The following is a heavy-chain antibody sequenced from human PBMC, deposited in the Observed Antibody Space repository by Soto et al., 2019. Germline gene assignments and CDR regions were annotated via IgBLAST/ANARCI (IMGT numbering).Heavy chain of an antibody. CDR1: GCTFSSDA. Sequence: QVQLVQSGAEVKKPGSSVKVYCKASGCTFSSDAISWVRQAPGQGLEWMGGIIPIFGTANYAQKLQGRVTITADESTSTAYMELSSPRSEDTVVYYCARDQDYDPYFDSWGQGTLVTVSS. V-gene: IGHV1-69*01. D-gene: IGHD3-16*01. J-gene: IGHJ4*02. CDR2: IIPIFGTA. CDR3: ARDQDYDPYFDS.